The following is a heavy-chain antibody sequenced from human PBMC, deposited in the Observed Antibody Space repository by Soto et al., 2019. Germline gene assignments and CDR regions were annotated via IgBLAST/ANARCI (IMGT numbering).Heavy chain of an antibody. CDR3: ARGRLPSYWYFDL. Sequence: QVQLVESGGGVVQPGRSLRLSCAASGFTFSSYGMHWVRQAPGKGLEWVAVIWYDGSNKYYADSVKGRFTISRDNSKNTLYLQMNSLRAEDTAVYYCARGRLPSYWYFDLWGRGTLVTVSS. V-gene: IGHV3-33*01. J-gene: IGHJ2*01. CDR2: IWYDGSNK. D-gene: IGHD5-18*01. CDR1: GFTFSSYG.